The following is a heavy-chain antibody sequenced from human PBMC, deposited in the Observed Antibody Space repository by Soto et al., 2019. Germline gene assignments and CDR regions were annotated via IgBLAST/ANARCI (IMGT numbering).Heavy chain of an antibody. J-gene: IGHJ4*02. D-gene: IGHD6-19*01. CDR2: IYYSGST. CDR3: ASGHSSGWYYFDF. CDR1: GGSISSYY. V-gene: IGHV4-59*08. Sequence: SETLSLTCTVSGGSISSYYWSWIRQPPGKRLEWIGYIYYSGSTNYNPSLKSRVTMSVDTSKTQFSLRLSSVTAADTAVYYCASGHSSGWYYFDFWGQGTLVTVSS.